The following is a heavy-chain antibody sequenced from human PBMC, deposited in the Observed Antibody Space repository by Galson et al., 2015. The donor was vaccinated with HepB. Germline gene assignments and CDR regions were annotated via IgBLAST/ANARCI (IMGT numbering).Heavy chain of an antibody. V-gene: IGHV3-30*18. CDR3: VKGGYTNSRWGVGN. J-gene: IGHJ4*02. CDR1: GFTFSYYG. Sequence: SLRLSCAASGFTFSYYGMHWVRQAPGKGLEWVAVISRDGTNAYYADSVKGRFTISRDNSKNTLYLQMNSLRAEDTAVYNCVKGGYTNSRWGVGNWGQGTLVTVSS. CDR2: ISRDGTNA. D-gene: IGHD3-10*01.